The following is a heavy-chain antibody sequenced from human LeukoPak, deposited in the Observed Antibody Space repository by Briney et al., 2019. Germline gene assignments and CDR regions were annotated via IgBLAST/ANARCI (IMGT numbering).Heavy chain of an antibody. J-gene: IGHJ4*02. CDR1: GGSFSDYY. Sequence: SETLSLTCAVYGGSFSDYYWNWIRQPPGRGLEWIGEINHFGSTNYNPSLKSRVTISADTSKNQFSLKVNSVTAADTAVYYCARGYREHQTSYSAHYFDYWAQGMLVTVSS. V-gene: IGHV4-34*01. D-gene: IGHD1/OR15-1a*01. CDR2: INHFGST. CDR3: ARGYREHQTSYSAHYFDY.